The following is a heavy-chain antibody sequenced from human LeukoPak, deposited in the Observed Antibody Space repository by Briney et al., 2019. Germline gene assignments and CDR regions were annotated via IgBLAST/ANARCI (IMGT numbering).Heavy chain of an antibody. J-gene: IGHJ4*02. V-gene: IGHV1-2*02. CDR1: GYTFTGYY. CDR3: ARAFRYSYGQTTDY. CDR2: INPNSGGT. D-gene: IGHD5-18*01. Sequence: ASVKVSCKASGYTFTGYYMHWVRQAPGQGLEWMGWINPNSGGTNYAQKFQGRVTMTRDTSISTAYMELSRLRSDDTAVYYCARAFRYSYGQTTDYWGQGTLVTVSS.